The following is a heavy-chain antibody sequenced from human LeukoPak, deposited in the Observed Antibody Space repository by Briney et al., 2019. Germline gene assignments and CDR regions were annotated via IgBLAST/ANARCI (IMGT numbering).Heavy chain of an antibody. CDR1: GYTLTELS. V-gene: IGHV1-24*01. Sequence: ASVKVSCKVSGYTLTELSMHWVRQAPGKGLEWMGGFDPEDGETIYAQKFQGRVTMAEDTSTDTAYMELSSLRSEDTAVYYCAHYQRVYDILTRNYYYGMDVWGQGTTVTVSS. CDR3: AHYQRVYDILTRNYYYGMDV. D-gene: IGHD3-9*01. CDR2: FDPEDGET. J-gene: IGHJ6*02.